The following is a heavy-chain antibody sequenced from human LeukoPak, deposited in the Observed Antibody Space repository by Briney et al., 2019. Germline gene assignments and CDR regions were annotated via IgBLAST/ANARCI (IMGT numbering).Heavy chain of an antibody. V-gene: IGHV3-7*01. D-gene: IGHD1-14*01. CDR3: ASGNHFDY. Sequence: GGSLRLSCAASGFTFSNSWMSWVRQAPGMGLEFVANIKQDGSEMYYVDSVKGRFTIPRDNAKNSLYLQMNSLRVEDTAVYCCASGNHFDYWGQGTLVTVSS. CDR2: IKQDGSEM. CDR1: GFTFSNSW. J-gene: IGHJ4*02.